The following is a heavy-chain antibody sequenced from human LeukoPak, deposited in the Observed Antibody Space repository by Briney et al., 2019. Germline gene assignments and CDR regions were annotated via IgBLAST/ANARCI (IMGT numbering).Heavy chain of an antibody. CDR3: AKDHSDSGRAFEY. CDR1: GFTFSSYT. V-gene: IGHV3-30*04. CDR2: MSSDGINT. J-gene: IGHJ4*02. D-gene: IGHD1-26*01. Sequence: GGSLRLSCAASGFTFSSYTMHWVRQAPGKGLEWVALMSSDGINTYYADSVKGRFTVSRDSSRDTLYLQMNSVRPDDTAVYYCAKDHSDSGRAFEYWGRGTLVTVSS.